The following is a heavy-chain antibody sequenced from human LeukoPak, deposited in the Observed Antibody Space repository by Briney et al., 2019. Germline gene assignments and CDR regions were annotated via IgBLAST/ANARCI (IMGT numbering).Heavy chain of an antibody. CDR2: IKSKTDGGTT. Sequence: GGSLRLSCAASGFTFSDAWMTWVRQAPGKGLEWVGRIKSKTDGGTTDYAAPVKGRFTISRDDSENTLYLQMNSLRAEDTAVYYCARGELSYLRLLDCWGQGTLVTVSS. J-gene: IGHJ4*02. D-gene: IGHD1-26*01. V-gene: IGHV3-15*05. CDR3: ARGELSYLRLLDC. CDR1: GFTFSDAW.